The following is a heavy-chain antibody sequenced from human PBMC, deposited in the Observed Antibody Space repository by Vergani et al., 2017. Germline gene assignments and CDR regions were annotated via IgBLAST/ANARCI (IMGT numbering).Heavy chain of an antibody. D-gene: IGHD3-9*01. J-gene: IGHJ6*02. CDR1: GGSISSGSYY. V-gene: IGHV4-61*02. CDR3: AREGHYDILTGFYYYGMDV. CDR2: IYTSGST. Sequence: QVQLQESGPGLVKPSQTLSLTCTVSGGSISSGSYYWSWIRQPAGKGLEWIGRIYTSGSTNYNPSLKSRVTISVDTSKKQFSLKLSSVTAADTAVYYCAREGHYDILTGFYYYGMDVWGQGTTVTVSS.